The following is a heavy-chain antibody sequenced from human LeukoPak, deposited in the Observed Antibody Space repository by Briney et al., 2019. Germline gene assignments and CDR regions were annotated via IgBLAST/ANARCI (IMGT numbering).Heavy chain of an antibody. Sequence: GASVKVSCKASGYTFTSNDVNWVRQATGQGLEWMGWMNPNSGNTGYAQKFQGRVTMTRNTSISTAYMELSSLRSEDTAVYYCATSRSRGYNWFDPWGQGTLVTVSS. V-gene: IGHV1-8*01. CDR3: ATSRSRGYNWFDP. J-gene: IGHJ5*02. CDR1: GYTFTSND. D-gene: IGHD5/OR15-5a*01. CDR2: MNPNSGNT.